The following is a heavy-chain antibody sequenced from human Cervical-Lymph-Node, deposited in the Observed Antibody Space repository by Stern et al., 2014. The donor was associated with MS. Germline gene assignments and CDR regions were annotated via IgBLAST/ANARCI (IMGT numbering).Heavy chain of an antibody. J-gene: IGHJ4*02. Sequence: EVQLVESGGTVVQPGGALRLSCAASGVSFDDYTMHWVRQAPGQGLESVSLTSWDGGITGYADSVRGRFTISRDNSKNSLYLHMNSLRPEDTALYYCVRDFSEHYESSGPFDFWGQGTRVTVSS. CDR2: TSWDGGIT. CDR3: VRDFSEHYESSGPFDF. CDR1: GVSFDDYT. V-gene: IGHV3-43*01. D-gene: IGHD3-22*01.